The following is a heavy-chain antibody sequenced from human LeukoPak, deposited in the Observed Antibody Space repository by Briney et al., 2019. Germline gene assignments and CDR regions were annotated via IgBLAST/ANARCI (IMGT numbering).Heavy chain of an antibody. CDR1: GGSIGNFY. CDR2: LNNGGDT. V-gene: IGHV4-4*07. J-gene: IGHJ5*02. D-gene: IGHD6-13*01. CDR3: ARVPGGGSSSWYADP. Sequence: SETLSLTCTVSGGSIGNFYWSWIRQPAGKGLEWIGRLNNGGDTNYNPSLKSRVTISVDTSKNQFSLKLSSVTAADTAVYYCARVPGGGSSSWYADPWGQGTLVTVSS.